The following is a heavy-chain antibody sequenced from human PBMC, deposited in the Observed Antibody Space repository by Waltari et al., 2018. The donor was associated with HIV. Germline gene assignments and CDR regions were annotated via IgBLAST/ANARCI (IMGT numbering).Heavy chain of an antibody. V-gene: IGHV1-18*01. Sequence: QVQLVQSGAEVKNPGASVKVSCQASGYTFTTYGIIWVRQAPGQGLEWMGWISAYNGNTNYAQKFQGRVTMTTDTSTSTAYMELRSLRSDDTAVYYCARIPPAAISWFDPWGQGTLVTVSS. CDR2: ISAYNGNT. D-gene: IGHD2-15*01. CDR3: ARIPPAAISWFDP. J-gene: IGHJ5*02. CDR1: GYTFTTYG.